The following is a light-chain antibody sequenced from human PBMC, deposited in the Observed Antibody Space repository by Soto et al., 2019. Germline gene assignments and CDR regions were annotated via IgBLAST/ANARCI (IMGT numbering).Light chain of an antibody. CDR1: QSVSSN. Sequence: EIVMTQSPATLSVSPGERATLSCRPSQSVSSNLAWYQQKPGQAPRLLIYGASTRATGVPARFSGSGSGTEFTLTISSLQSEDFAVYYCQQYNNWPPWTSGQGTKVEIK. CDR3: QQYNNWPPWT. J-gene: IGKJ1*01. CDR2: GAS. V-gene: IGKV3-15*01.